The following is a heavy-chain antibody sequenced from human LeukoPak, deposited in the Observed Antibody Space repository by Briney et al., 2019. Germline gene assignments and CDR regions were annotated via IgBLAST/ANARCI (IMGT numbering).Heavy chain of an antibody. J-gene: IGHJ4*02. CDR2: IWYDGSNK. V-gene: IGHV3-33*03. CDR3: AKGARFLEWISPFY. Sequence: GGSLRLSCAASGFTFSSYGMHWVRQAPGKGLEWVAVIWYDGSNKYYADSVKGRFTISRDNSKNTLYLQMNSLRAEDTAVYYCAKGARFLEWISPFYWGQGTLVTVSS. D-gene: IGHD3-3*01. CDR1: GFTFSSYG.